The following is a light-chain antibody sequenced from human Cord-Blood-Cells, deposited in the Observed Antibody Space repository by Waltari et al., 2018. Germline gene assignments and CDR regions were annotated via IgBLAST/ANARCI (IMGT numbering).Light chain of an antibody. CDR3: SSYTSSSTVV. CDR1: SSDVGGYNS. Sequence: QSALTQPASVSGSPGQSITISCTGTSSDVGGYNSVSWYQQHRGKAPKLMIYDVSNRPSGVSNRFSGSKSGNTASLTISGLQAEDEADYYCSSYTSSSTVVFGGGTKLTV. CDR2: DVS. J-gene: IGLJ2*01. V-gene: IGLV2-14*01.